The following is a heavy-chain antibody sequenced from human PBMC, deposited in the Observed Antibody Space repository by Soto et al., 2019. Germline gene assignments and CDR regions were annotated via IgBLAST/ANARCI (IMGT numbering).Heavy chain of an antibody. CDR1: GGTFNSYA. D-gene: IGHD3-22*01. Sequence: QVQLVQSGAEVKKPGSSVKVSCKASGGTFNSYAISWVRQAPGQGLECMGGIIASFGTAKYAQKFQGRVTSNAYEYMSTAYIELSSLRTEDTAVYYCTRPMQYNEYSSGQSAWLQHWGQGTLVTVSS. CDR3: TRPMQYNEYSSGQSAWLQH. CDR2: IIASFGTA. J-gene: IGHJ4*02. V-gene: IGHV1-69*12.